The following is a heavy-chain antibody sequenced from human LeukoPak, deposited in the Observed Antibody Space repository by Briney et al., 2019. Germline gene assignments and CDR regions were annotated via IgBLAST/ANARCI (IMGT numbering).Heavy chain of an antibody. CDR2: MSGSGDTT. J-gene: IGHJ4*02. V-gene: IGHV3-23*01. Sequence: GGSLRLSCAASGFDFNDFAMTWVRQAPGKGLEWVSSMSGSGDTTDYAASVKGRFTISRDNAKKTLYLEMNSLRVKDTAIYYCAKDHVGIAMIVMVLDSWGQGTLVTVPS. CDR3: AKDHVGIAMIVMVLDS. CDR1: GFDFNDFA. D-gene: IGHD3-22*01.